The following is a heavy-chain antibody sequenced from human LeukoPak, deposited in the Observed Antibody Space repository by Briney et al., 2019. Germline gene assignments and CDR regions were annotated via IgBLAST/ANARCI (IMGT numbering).Heavy chain of an antibody. J-gene: IGHJ4*02. D-gene: IGHD6-13*01. CDR1: GYTFTGYY. Sequence: ASVKVSCKPSGYTFTGYYMHWVRQAPGQGLEWMGWINPNSGGTNYAQKFQGRVTMTRDTSISTAYMELSRLRSDDTAVYYCARDLAAAGLRIDYWGQGTLVTVSS. CDR2: INPNSGGT. V-gene: IGHV1-2*02. CDR3: ARDLAAAGLRIDY.